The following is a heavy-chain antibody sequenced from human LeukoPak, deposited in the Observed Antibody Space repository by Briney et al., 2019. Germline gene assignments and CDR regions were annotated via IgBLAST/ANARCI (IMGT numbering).Heavy chain of an antibody. CDR3: AKMGSPKGARITGTTSVRVNWFDP. J-gene: IGHJ5*02. V-gene: IGHV3-73*01. Sequence: GGSLRLSCAASGFTFSGSAMHWVRQASGEGLEWVGRIRSKANSYATAYAASVKGRFTISRDDSKNTAYLQMNSLKTEDTAVYYCAKMGSPKGARITGTTSVRVNWFDPWGQGTLVTVSS. CDR1: GFTFSGSA. CDR2: IRSKANSYAT. D-gene: IGHD1-7*01.